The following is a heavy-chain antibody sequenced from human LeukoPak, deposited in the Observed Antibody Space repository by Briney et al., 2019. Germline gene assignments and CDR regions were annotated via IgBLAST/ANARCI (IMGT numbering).Heavy chain of an antibody. Sequence: GESLKISCKGSGYSFTSYWIGWVRQMPGKGLEWMGIIYPGDSDTRYSPSFQGQVTISADKSISTAYLQWSSLKASDTAMYYCARLMARDMDYYGMDVWGQGTTVTVSS. CDR1: GYSFTSYW. CDR3: ARLMARDMDYYGMDV. CDR2: IYPGDSDT. V-gene: IGHV5-51*01. J-gene: IGHJ6*02. D-gene: IGHD3-10*01.